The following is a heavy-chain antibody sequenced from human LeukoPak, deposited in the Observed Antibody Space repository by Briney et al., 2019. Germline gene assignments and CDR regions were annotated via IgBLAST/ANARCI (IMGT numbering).Heavy chain of an antibody. CDR1: GFTFSSYW. J-gene: IGHJ5*02. V-gene: IGHV3-7*04. CDR3: ARDCMGLIGKYNWFDP. D-gene: IGHD2-8*01. Sequence: GGSLRLSCAASGFTFSSYWMSWVRQAPGKGLEWVANIKQDGSEEYYVDSVKGRFTISRDNAKNSLYLQMNSLRAEDTAVYYCARDCMGLIGKYNWFDPWGQGTLVTVSS. CDR2: IKQDGSEE.